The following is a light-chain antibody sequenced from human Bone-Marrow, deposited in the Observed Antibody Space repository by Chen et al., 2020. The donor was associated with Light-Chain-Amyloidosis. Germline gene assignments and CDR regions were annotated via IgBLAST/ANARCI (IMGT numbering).Light chain of an antibody. J-gene: IGLJ1*01. CDR1: SSDVGTYNF. CDR3: SSYTTSGTHV. Sequence: QSALTQPASVSGSPGQAITISCTGTSSDVGTYNFVSWYQQHPGKAPKVLIYDVSNRPSGVSNRFSGSTSGNPASLTISGLQAEDEADYYCSSYTTSGTHVFGTGTKVTVL. CDR2: DVS. V-gene: IGLV2-14*01.